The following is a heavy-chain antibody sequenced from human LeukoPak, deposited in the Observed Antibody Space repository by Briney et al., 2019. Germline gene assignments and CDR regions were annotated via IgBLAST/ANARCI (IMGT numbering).Heavy chain of an antibody. J-gene: IGHJ4*02. CDR2: VYFSGVT. CDR1: GGPISNYH. Sequence: SETLSLTCTVSGGPISNYHWIWMPQPPGKTLEGLGHVYFSGVTTYNPSPKSRVTISVDTSKNQFSLKLNSVTAADTAVYYWARESGVSGSTVDFDYWGQGTLVTVSS. CDR3: ARESGVSGSTVDFDY. D-gene: IGHD1-7*01. V-gene: IGHV4-59*01.